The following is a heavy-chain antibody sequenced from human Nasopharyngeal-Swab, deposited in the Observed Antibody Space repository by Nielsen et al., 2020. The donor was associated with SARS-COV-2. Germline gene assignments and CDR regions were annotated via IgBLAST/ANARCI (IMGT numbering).Heavy chain of an antibody. D-gene: IGHD2-15*01. V-gene: IGHV4-31*03. CDR3: AIVLTRNLVVPLVLDAFDI. J-gene: IGHJ3*02. CDR2: IYYSGST. CDR1: GGSISSGGYY. Sequence: SETLSLTCTVSGGSISSGGYYWSWIRQHPGKGLEWIGYIYYSGSTYYNPSLKSRVTISVDTSKNQFSLKLSSVTAADTAVYYCAIVLTRNLVVPLVLDAFDIWGQGTMVTVSS.